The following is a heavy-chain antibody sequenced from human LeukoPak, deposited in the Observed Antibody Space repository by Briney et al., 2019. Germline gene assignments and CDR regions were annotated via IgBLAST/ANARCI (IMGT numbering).Heavy chain of an antibody. Sequence: GGSLRLSCAASGFTFSSYGMHWVRQAPGKGLEWVAVISYDGSNKYYADSVKGRFTISRDNSKNTLNLQMNSLRDEDTAVYYCARYVGGGNSGGFDFWGQGTLVIVSS. CDR3: ARYVGGGNSGGFDF. CDR2: ISYDGSNK. V-gene: IGHV3-30*03. D-gene: IGHD4-23*01. CDR1: GFTFSSYG. J-gene: IGHJ4*02.